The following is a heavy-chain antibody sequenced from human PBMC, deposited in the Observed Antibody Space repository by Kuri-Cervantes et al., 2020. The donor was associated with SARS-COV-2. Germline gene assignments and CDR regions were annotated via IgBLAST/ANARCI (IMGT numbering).Heavy chain of an antibody. V-gene: IGHV1-18*01. CDR1: GYTFTSYG. CDR2: ISAYNGKT. CDR3: ARDSATSRSAFDI. Sequence: ASVKVSCKASGYTFTSYGISWVRQAPGQGLEWMGWISAYNGKTNYVQKFQGRVTMTTDTATSTAYMELSRLRSDDTAVYYCARDSATSRSAFDIWGQGTMVTVSS. J-gene: IGHJ3*02. D-gene: IGHD6-13*01.